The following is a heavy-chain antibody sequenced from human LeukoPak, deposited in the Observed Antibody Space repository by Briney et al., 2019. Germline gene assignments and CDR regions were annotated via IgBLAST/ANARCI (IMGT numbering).Heavy chain of an antibody. CDR3: ARDHRYAFDN. V-gene: IGHV3-48*04. CDR1: GFTFSDYS. D-gene: IGHD5-12*01. CDR2: VGISNGNT. Sequence: GGSLRLSCAASGFTFSDYSMNWVRQAPGKGLEWISYVGISNGNTKYADSVKGRFTISGDSAKNSVFLQMNSLRVEDTAVYYCARDHRYAFDNWGQGTLVTVSS. J-gene: IGHJ4*02.